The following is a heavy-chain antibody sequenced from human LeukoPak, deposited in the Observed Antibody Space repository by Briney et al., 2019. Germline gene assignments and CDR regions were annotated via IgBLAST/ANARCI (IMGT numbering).Heavy chain of an antibody. D-gene: IGHD3-9*01. CDR2: INPNSGGT. J-gene: IGHJ4*02. CDR1: GYTFTGYY. V-gene: IGHV1-2*02. Sequence: GTSVKVSCKASGYTFTGYYMHWVRQAPGQGLEWMGWINPNSGGTNYAQKFQGRVTMTRDTSISTAYMELSRLRSDDTAVYHCARVAKRILTGYSYLDYWGQGTLVTVSS. CDR3: ARVAKRILTGYSYLDY.